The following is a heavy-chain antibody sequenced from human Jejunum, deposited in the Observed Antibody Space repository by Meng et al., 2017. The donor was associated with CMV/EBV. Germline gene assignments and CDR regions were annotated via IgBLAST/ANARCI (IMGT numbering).Heavy chain of an antibody. CDR3: VRGVSPTEWPLEK. D-gene: IGHD3-3*01. J-gene: IGHJ4*02. V-gene: IGHV4-59*01. Sequence: VSGGCISSCYWSWVRQSTGKGLEWLGYIHYSESTKYNPSLEGRVTMSLDRSRNQFSLRLSSVTAADTAVYFCVRGVSPTEWPLEKWGQGTLVTVSS. CDR2: IHYSEST. CDR1: GGCISSCY.